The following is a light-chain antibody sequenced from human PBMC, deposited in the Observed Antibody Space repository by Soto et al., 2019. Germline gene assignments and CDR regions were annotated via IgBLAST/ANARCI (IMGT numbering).Light chain of an antibody. CDR3: SSYTSSSTLVV. J-gene: IGLJ2*01. Sequence: QSALTQPASVSGSPGQSITISCTGTSSDVGGYNYVSWYQQQPGKAPKLMIYDVSNRPSGVSNRFSGSKSGNTASLTISGLQDEDEGDYYCSSYTSSSTLVVFGGGTKVTVL. CDR2: DVS. V-gene: IGLV2-14*01. CDR1: SSDVGGYNY.